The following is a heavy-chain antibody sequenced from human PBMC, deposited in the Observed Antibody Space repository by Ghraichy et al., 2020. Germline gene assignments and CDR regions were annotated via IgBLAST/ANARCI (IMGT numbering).Heavy chain of an antibody. J-gene: IGHJ4*02. CDR1: GGSISSTSYY. Sequence: SETLSLTCTVSGGSISSTSYYWGWIRQPPGKGLEWIGSIYYSGSTYYNPSLQIRVTISVDTSKNQFSLKLSSVTAADTAVYYCARVFGSSGYYYFPFDYWGQGTLVTVSS. CDR2: IYYSGST. V-gene: IGHV4-39*07. CDR3: ARVFGSSGYYYFPFDY. D-gene: IGHD3-22*01.